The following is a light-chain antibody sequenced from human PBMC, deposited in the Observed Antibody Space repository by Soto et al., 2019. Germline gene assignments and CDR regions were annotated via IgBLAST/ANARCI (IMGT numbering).Light chain of an antibody. Sequence: EIVLTQSPATLSLSPGERVSLSCRASQSVNTYFAWYQQKPGQAPRLLIYDASSRATGIPARFSGSGSGTDFTLTISSLEPDDFAIYYCQQRSSWPLTFGHWTRVEI. V-gene: IGKV3-11*01. CDR1: QSVNTY. CDR2: DAS. J-gene: IGKJ1*01. CDR3: QQRSSWPLT.